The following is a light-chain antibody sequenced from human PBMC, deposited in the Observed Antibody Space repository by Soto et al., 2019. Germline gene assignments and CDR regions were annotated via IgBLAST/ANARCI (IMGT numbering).Light chain of an antibody. CDR1: SSDVGTYKY. J-gene: IGLJ1*01. CDR3: SSYTTGTTLRV. CDR2: EVT. Sequence: QSVLTQPPSASGSPGQSVTISCTGTSSDVGTYKYVPWYQQHPGKAPKLMIYEVTKRPSGVPDRFSGSKSGNTASLTVSGLQAEDEADYYCSSYTTGTTLRVFGTGTKVTVL. V-gene: IGLV2-8*01.